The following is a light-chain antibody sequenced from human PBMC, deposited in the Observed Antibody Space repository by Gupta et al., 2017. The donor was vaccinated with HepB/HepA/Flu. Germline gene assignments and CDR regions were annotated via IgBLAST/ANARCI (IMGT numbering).Light chain of an antibody. CDR3: RQARQTPRT. V-gene: IGKV2-28*01. Sequence: DIVMTQSPLSLPVTPGEPASISCRSSHRLLHSNGYNYLDWYLQKPGQAPQLLIYVASNRAAGVPDRFSGSGSGTDFKLKISRVEAEDVGVYYCRQARQTPRTFGQGTKVEIK. CDR1: HRLLHSNGYNY. CDR2: VAS. J-gene: IGKJ1*01.